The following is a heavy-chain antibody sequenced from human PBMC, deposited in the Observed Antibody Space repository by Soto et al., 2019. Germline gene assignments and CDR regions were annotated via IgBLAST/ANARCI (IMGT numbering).Heavy chain of an antibody. CDR2: IRSKANSYAT. CDR1: GFTFSGSA. CDR3: TRLTDDYYYYYIDV. V-gene: IGHV3-73*01. J-gene: IGHJ6*03. Sequence: EVQLVESGGGLVQPGGSLKLSCAASGFTFSGSAMHWVRQASGKGLEWVGRIRSKANSYATAYAASEKGMFTISRDDSKNTAYLQMNSLKTDDTAVYYCTRLTDDYYYYYIDVWGKGSTVTVCS. D-gene: IGHD7-27*01.